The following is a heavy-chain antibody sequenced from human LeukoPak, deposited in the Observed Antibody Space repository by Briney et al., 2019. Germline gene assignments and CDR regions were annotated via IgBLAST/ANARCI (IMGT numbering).Heavy chain of an antibody. CDR3: ATTGFDSPFYFRY. J-gene: IGHJ4*02. D-gene: IGHD5-12*01. CDR2: IKQNADAE. V-gene: IGHV3-7*03. CDR1: GFTFGRYW. Sequence: PGGSLRLSCAASGFTFGRYWMTWVRQAPGKGLEWVAIIKQNADAEYYVDSVKGRFTISKSNSQNSLYLQMNSLRPEDTAVYYCATTGFDSPFYFRYWGQGTLVTVSS.